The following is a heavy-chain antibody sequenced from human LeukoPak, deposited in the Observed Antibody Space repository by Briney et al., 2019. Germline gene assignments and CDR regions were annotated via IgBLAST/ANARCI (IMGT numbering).Heavy chain of an antibody. CDR2: INRDGTEK. CDR1: GFNFSDSR. Sequence: GGSLILSCATSGFNFSDSRMTWVRQAPGKGLQWVANINRDGTEKHFLHSIEGRFTISRDNRKKSLYLRMNSLRPQDTAVYFCVRGDWYFESWGQGTLVTVSS. D-gene: IGHD2-21*01. V-gene: IGHV3-7*04. J-gene: IGHJ4*02. CDR3: VRGDWYFES.